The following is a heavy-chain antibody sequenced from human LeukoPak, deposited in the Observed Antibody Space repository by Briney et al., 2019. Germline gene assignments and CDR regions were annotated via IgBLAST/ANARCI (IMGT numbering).Heavy chain of an antibody. CDR2: IKQDGTET. Sequence: GGSLRLSFAASGFTCSDYWMSWVRQAPGKGLEWVASIKQDGTETYNVDPVKGRFTISRDNAKNSVYLQMNSLRAEDTAVYYCARGPPYGVRTDYFECWAREPWSPSPQ. V-gene: IGHV3-7*01. J-gene: IGHJ4*02. CDR1: GFTCSDYW. D-gene: IGHD4/OR15-4a*01. CDR3: ARGPPYGVRTDYFEC.